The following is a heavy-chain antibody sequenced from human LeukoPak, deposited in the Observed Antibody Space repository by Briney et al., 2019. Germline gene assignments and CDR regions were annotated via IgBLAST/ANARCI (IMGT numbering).Heavy chain of an antibody. Sequence: GGTLRLSCAASGFTFSSYAMSWVRQAPGKGLEWVSAISGSGGSTYYAAPVKGRFTISSDNSKNTLYLQINGLAAEATAVYYCANSSPDYWGQGTLVTVAS. J-gene: IGHJ4*02. CDR3: ANSSPDY. CDR1: GFTFSSYA. CDR2: ISGSGGST. V-gene: IGHV3-23*01.